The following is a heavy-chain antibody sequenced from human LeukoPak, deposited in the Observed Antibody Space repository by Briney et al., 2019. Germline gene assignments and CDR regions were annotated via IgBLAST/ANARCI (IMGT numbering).Heavy chain of an antibody. CDR2: ISAYNGNT. CDR3: ARDRGTTHSYYYGMDV. D-gene: IGHD4-17*01. V-gene: IGHV1-18*01. J-gene: IGHJ6*02. CDR1: VYTFTSYG. Sequence: GASLKVSCKASVYTFTSYGISWVRQAPGQGLEWMGWISAYNGNTNYAQKLQGTVTMTTDTSTGTAYMELRSLRSDDPAVYYCARDRGTTHSYYYGMDVWGQGTTVTVSS.